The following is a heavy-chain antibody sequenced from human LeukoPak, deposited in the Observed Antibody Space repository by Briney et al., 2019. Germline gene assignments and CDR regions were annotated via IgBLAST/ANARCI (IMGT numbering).Heavy chain of an antibody. CDR1: GGSISSNNW. D-gene: IGHD6-13*01. CDR2: IYHSGST. Sequence: PSGTLSLTCAVSGGSISSNNWWWSWVRQPPGKGLEWIGEIYHSGSTNYNPSLKSRVTISVDKSNNQFSLKLSSVTAADTAVYYCASAEPRGSNWYPYWGQGTLVTVSS. J-gene: IGHJ4*02. V-gene: IGHV4-4*02. CDR3: ASAEPRGSNWYPY.